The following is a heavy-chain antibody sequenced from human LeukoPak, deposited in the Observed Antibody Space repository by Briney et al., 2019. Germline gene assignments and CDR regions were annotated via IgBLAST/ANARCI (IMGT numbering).Heavy chain of an antibody. V-gene: IGHV3-21*01. CDR3: ARDGAVGTYYYDSSGYYFDY. D-gene: IGHD3-22*01. CDR1: GFTFSNYG. CDR2: ISSTSTYI. J-gene: IGHJ4*02. Sequence: NPGGYLRLSCAASGFTFSNYGINRVRQAPGRGLEWVSSISSTSTYIYYADSVKGRFTISRDNAKNSLYLQMNSLRAEDTAVYYCARDGAVGTYYYDSSGYYFDYWGQGTLVTVSS.